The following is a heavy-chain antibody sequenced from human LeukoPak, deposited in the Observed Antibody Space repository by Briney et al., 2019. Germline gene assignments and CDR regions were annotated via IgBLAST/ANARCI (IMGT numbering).Heavy chain of an antibody. CDR1: GYSISSGYY. CDR3: ARLRSGLNWFDP. D-gene: IGHD3-3*01. Sequence: SETLSLTCAVSGYSISSGYYWGWLRQPPGKGLEWIGSIYHSGSTYYNPSLKSRVTISVDTSKNQFSLKLSSVTAADTAVYYCARLRSGLNWFDPWGQGTLVTASS. CDR2: IYHSGST. V-gene: IGHV4-38-2*01. J-gene: IGHJ5*02.